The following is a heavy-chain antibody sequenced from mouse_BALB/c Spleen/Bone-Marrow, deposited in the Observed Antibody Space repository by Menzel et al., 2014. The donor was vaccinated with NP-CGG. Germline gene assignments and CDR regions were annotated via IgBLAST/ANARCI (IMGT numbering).Heavy chain of an antibody. V-gene: IGHV1-7*01. CDR2: INPSTGYT. J-gene: IGHJ3*01. Sequence: QVRLKQSGAELAKPGASVRMSCKASGYTFTSYWMHWVKQRPGQGLDWIGYINPSTGYTEYHQKFKDKATLTAVKSSTTAYMQLRSLTTEDSAVYYGARDDYDAIAYWGQGTLVTVSA. CDR1: GYTFTSYW. D-gene: IGHD2-4*01. CDR3: ARDDYDAIAY.